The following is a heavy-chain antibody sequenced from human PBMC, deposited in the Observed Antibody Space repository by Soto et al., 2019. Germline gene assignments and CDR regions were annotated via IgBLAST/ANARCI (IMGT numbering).Heavy chain of an antibody. Sequence: QVQLVQSGAEVKKPGSSIKVSCKSSGGTFSHYAVTWVRQAPGQGLEWMGAIVPVSGTTDYAEKFRGRLTITADKITSTSYVDLTILQSDDPAVYYCSRARGYCSGTGCYSGFWGQGTLVTVS. D-gene: IGHD2-2*02. CDR1: GGTFSHYA. V-gene: IGHV1-69*06. CDR3: SRARGYCSGTGCYSGF. J-gene: IGHJ4*02. CDR2: IVPVSGTT.